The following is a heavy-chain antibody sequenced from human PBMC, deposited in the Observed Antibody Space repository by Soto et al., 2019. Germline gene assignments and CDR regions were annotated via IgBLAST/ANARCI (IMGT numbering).Heavy chain of an antibody. J-gene: IGHJ4*02. CDR1: EISLSSSP. V-gene: IGHV3-30-3*01. CDR2: MSYVGINK. CDR3: ASLVYYFLTKYRDD. Sequence: GPLRLSCTACEISLSSSPVPWARRAPGKGLEWVAVMSYVGINKYYADFVTGRFTSSRDNSKNMLYLKMDRLRAQATADYYCASLVYYFLTKYRDDWGQGTVVTVSS. D-gene: IGHD3-3*01.